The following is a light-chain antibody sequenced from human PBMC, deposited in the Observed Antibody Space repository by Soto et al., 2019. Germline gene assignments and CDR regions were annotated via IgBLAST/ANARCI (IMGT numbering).Light chain of an antibody. CDR1: QSVSSN. Sequence: EMVMTRSPATLSVSPGERATLSCRASQSVSSNLAWYQQKPGQAPRLLIYGASTRATGVPARFSGSGSGTEFTLTISSLQSEDFAVYHCQHYNSWPRTFGQGTKVDIK. V-gene: IGKV3-15*01. CDR3: QHYNSWPRT. CDR2: GAS. J-gene: IGKJ1*01.